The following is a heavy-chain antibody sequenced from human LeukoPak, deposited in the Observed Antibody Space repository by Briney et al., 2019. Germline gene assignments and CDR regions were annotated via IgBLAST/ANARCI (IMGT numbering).Heavy chain of an antibody. CDR1: GGTVSSYA. CDR2: INPIFGIA. J-gene: IGHJ4*02. Sequence: SVKVSCKASGGTVSSYAISWGRQAPGQGLEWMGRINPIFGIANYAQKFQGRVTITADKSTSTAYMELSSLKSEDTAVYYCAREGGITGTDLDYWGQGTLVTVSS. CDR3: AREGGITGTDLDY. D-gene: IGHD1-20*01. V-gene: IGHV1-69*04.